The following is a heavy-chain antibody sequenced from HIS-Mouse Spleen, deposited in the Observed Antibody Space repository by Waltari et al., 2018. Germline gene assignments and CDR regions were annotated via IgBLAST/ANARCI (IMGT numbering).Heavy chain of an antibody. Sequence: QVQLQESGPGLVKPSETLSLTCTVSGYSISSGYYWGWIRQPPGKGLEWIGSIYHSGSTYYNPSLKSRVTISVDTSKNQCSLKLSSVTAADTAVYYCARDTEYSSSWYGGYNWFDPWGQGTLVTVSS. CDR2: IYHSGST. J-gene: IGHJ5*02. D-gene: IGHD6-13*01. CDR1: GYSISSGYY. V-gene: IGHV4-38-2*02. CDR3: ARDTEYSSSWYGGYNWFDP.